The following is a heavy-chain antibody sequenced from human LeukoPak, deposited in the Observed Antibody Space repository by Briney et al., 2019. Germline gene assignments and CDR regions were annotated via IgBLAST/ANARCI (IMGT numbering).Heavy chain of an antibody. D-gene: IGHD5-24*01. J-gene: IGHJ4*02. CDR1: GYTFTSYD. CDR2: MNPNSGNT. CDR3: ARNLRLRTRDEAIGY. V-gene: IGHV1-8*03. Sequence: ASVKVSRKASGYTFTSYDINWVRQATGQGLEWMGWMNPNSGNTGYAQKFQGRVTITRNTSISTAYMELSSLRSEDTAVYYCARNLRLRTRDEAIGYWGQGTLVTVSS.